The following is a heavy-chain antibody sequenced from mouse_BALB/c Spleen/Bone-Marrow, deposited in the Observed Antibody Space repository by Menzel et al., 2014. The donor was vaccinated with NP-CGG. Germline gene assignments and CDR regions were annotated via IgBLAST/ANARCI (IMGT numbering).Heavy chain of an antibody. CDR2: IVPSSGYT. V-gene: IGHV1-4*02. D-gene: IGHD4-1*01. J-gene: IGHJ3*01. CDR1: GYTFTSYT. Sequence: VKLQESGAELARPGASVKMSCKASGYTFTSYTIQWVKRRPGQGLEWVGYIVPSSGYTDYNQNFKDKTTLTADKSSSTVYMQLSSLTSADSAVYYCAREARTGAWFAYWGQGTLVTVSA. CDR3: AREARTGAWFAY.